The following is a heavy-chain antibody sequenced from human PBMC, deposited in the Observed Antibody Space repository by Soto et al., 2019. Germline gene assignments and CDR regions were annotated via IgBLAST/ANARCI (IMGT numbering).Heavy chain of an antibody. CDR1: GYTFSNYD. V-gene: IGHV1-8*01. J-gene: IGHJ4*02. Sequence: QVQLVQSGAELKKPGASVKVSCKASGYTFSNYDMNWVRQATGQGPEWIGWVNPNNGVTGYAQKFQGRVTLTTDIATTTAYMEQTSLRSEDRAIYYCAKVSRKGSAIDFDYWGQGTLITVSS. D-gene: IGHD3-10*01. CDR3: AKVSRKGSAIDFDY. CDR2: VNPNNGVT.